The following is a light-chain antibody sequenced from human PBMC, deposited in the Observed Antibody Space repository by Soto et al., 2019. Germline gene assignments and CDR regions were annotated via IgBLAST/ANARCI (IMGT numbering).Light chain of an antibody. CDR3: QQLHGYPIT. J-gene: IGKJ5*01. Sequence: DIQVTQSPCFLSASVGDRVTITCRASQGISSFLAWFQQKPGKAPKLLIYAASNFQSGVPSRFSGSGSGTHFTLTISSLQPEDFATYYCQQLHGYPITFGQGTRLEIK. V-gene: IGKV1-9*01. CDR1: QGISSF. CDR2: AAS.